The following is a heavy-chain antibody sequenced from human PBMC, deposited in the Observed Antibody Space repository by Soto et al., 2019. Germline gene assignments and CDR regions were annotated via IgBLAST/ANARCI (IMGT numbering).Heavy chain of an antibody. CDR2: IYGGGST. D-gene: IGHD2-15*01. Sequence: GGSLRLSCAASGFTVSSSYMSWVRQAPGKGLEWVSVIYGGGSTYYADSVKGRFTISRDNSKNTLYLQMNSLRVEDTAVYYCARGTPSSYYAMDVWGQGTTVTVSS. CDR1: GFTVSSSY. CDR3: ARGTPSSYYAMDV. V-gene: IGHV3-66*01. J-gene: IGHJ6*02.